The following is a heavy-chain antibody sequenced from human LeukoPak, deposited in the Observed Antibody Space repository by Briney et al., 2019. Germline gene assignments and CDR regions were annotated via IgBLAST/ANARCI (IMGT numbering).Heavy chain of an antibody. CDR3: ARDAAAGYSLAC. V-gene: IGHV4/OR15-8*01. Sequence: SETLSLTCGVSGGSISSGKWWSWVRQPPGKGLEWIGEISHSGSPNYNPSLKSRLTISVDLPKNQFSLDLRSVTAADTAVYYCARDAAAGYSLACWGQGTLVTVSS. J-gene: IGHJ4*02. D-gene: IGHD6-13*01. CDR1: GGSISSGKW. CDR2: ISHSGSP.